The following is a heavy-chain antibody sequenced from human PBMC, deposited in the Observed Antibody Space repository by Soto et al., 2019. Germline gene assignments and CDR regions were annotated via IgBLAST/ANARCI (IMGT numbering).Heavy chain of an antibody. J-gene: IGHJ4*02. CDR3: ARMKRTCTNGVCYTRGYYFDY. V-gene: IGHV3-20*01. CDR2: INWNGGST. CDR1: GFTFDDYG. D-gene: IGHD2-8*01. Sequence: SGGSLRLSCAASGFTFDDYGMSWVRQAPGKGLEWVSGINWNGGSTGYADSVKGRFTISRDNAKNSLYLQMNSLRAEDTALYHCARMKRTCTNGVCYTRGYYFDYWGQGTLVTVSS.